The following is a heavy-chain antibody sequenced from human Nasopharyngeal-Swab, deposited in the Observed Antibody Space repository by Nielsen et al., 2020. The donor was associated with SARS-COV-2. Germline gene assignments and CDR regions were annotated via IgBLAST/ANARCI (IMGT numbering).Heavy chain of an antibody. V-gene: IGHV4-30-2*01. J-gene: IGHJ4*02. D-gene: IGHD3-16*01. Sequence: SETLSLTCAVSGGSISSGGYSWSWIRQPPGRGLEWSGYIYHSGSTYYNPSLRSRVTISVDRSKNQFSLKLRSVTAADTAVYYCARGEGEAIDYWGQGTLVTVSS. CDR2: IYHSGST. CDR1: GGSISSGGYS. CDR3: ARGEGEAIDY.